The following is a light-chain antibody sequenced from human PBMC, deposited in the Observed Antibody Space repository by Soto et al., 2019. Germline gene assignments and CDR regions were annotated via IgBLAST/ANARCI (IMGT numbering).Light chain of an antibody. CDR1: QSLLHSDGYNY. CDR2: LGS. V-gene: IGKV2-28*01. CDR3: MQALQTPLP. J-gene: IGKJ4*01. Sequence: DIVMTQSPVSLPVTPGEPASITCRSSQSLLHSDGYNYLDWYLQKPGQSPQLLIYLGSNRASGVPDRFCGSGSGTDFTLNISRVDAEDVGVYYCMQALQTPLPFGGGTKVEIK.